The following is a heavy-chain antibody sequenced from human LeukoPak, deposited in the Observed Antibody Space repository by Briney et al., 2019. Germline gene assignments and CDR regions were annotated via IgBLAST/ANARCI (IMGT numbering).Heavy chain of an antibody. Sequence: PSETLSLTCAVYGGSFSGYYWSWIRQPPGKGLEWIGSIYYSGSTYYNPSLKSRVTISVDTSKNQFSLKLSSVTAADTAVYYCARNYAYYDILTGNYYYYYMDVWGKGTTVTVSS. V-gene: IGHV4-34*01. J-gene: IGHJ6*03. D-gene: IGHD3-9*01. CDR3: ARNYAYYDILTGNYYYYYMDV. CDR2: IYYSGST. CDR1: GGSFSGYY.